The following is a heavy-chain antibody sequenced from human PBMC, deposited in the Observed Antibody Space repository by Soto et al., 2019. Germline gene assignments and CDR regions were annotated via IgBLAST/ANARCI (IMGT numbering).Heavy chain of an antibody. CDR1: GFTFSSYA. CDR2: ISGGGGST. V-gene: IGHV3-23*01. Sequence: LRLSCAASGFTFSSYAVGWVGQAPGKGLEWVSAISGGGGSTYYADSVKGRFTISRDNSKNTLYLQMSSLRAEDTAVYYCAKIAYYDILTGSRKYNWFDPWGQGTLVTVS. D-gene: IGHD3-9*01. CDR3: AKIAYYDILTGSRKYNWFDP. J-gene: IGHJ5*02.